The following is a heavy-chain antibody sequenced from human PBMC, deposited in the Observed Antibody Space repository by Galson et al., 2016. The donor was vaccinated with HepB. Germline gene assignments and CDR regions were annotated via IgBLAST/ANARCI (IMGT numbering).Heavy chain of an antibody. CDR2: IYRDANT. CDR3: AAQFASGIHWCFDP. Sequence: SLRLSCAASGFTVSNNYMTWVRQAPGKGLEWVSVIYRDANTDYADSAKGRFTISRDNSKNKLYLQMNSLRAEDTAVYYCAAQFASGIHWCFDPWGQGTLVTVSS. J-gene: IGHJ5*02. CDR1: GFTVSNNY. D-gene: IGHD2-8*02. V-gene: IGHV3-53*01.